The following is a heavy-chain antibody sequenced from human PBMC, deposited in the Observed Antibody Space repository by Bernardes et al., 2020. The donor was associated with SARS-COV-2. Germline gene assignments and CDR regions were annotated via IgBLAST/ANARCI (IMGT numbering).Heavy chain of an antibody. D-gene: IGHD3-16*02. CDR1: GDSISSPTYY. CDR2: LYAAGKT. V-gene: IGHV4-39*01. CDR3: ARLYVLGSFRYINY. Sequence: SETLSLTCIVSGDSISSPTYYWGWIRQPPGKGLEWIGSLYAAGKTYYNPSLKGRATISVDTSENQFSLKVASVTAADTAVYFCARLYVLGSFRYINYWGQGTLVTVSS. J-gene: IGHJ4*02.